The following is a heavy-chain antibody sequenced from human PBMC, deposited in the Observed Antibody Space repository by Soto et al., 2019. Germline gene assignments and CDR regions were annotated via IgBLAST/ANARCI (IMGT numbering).Heavy chain of an antibody. CDR2: IKQDGSEK. V-gene: IGHV3-7*05. Sequence: GGSLRLSCAASGFTFSSYWMSWVRQAPGKGLEWVANIKQDGSEKYYVDSVKGRFTISRDNAKNSLYLQVNSLRAEDTAVYYCATWDPIAMAPAFDIWGQGTMVTVSS. D-gene: IGHD5-18*01. CDR3: ATWDPIAMAPAFDI. J-gene: IGHJ3*02. CDR1: GFTFSSYW.